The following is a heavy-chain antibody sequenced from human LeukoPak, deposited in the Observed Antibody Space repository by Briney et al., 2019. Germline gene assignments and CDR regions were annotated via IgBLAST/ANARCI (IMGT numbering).Heavy chain of an antibody. CDR3: ARVRGGGYVSYYYYYMDV. V-gene: IGHV4-59*01. CDR1: GGSISSYY. CDR2: IYYSGST. Sequence: TSSETLSLTCTVFGGSISSYYWSWIRQPPGKGLEWIGYIYYSGSTNYNPSLKSRVTISVDTSKNQFSLKLSSVTAADTAVYYCARVRGGGYVSYYYYYMDVWGKGTTVTVSS. D-gene: IGHD5-12*01. J-gene: IGHJ6*03.